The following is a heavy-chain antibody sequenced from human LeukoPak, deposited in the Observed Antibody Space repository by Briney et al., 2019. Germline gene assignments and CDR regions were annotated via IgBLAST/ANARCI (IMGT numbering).Heavy chain of an antibody. CDR1: GFTFSSYS. J-gene: IGHJ5*02. CDR2: ISSSSSTI. V-gene: IGHV3-48*04. CDR3: ARPRVRVGASNWFDP. D-gene: IGHD1-26*01. Sequence: GGSLRLSCAASGFTFSSYSMNWVRQAPGKGLEWVSYISSSSSTIYYADSVKGRFTISRDNAKNSLYLQMNSLRAEDTAVYYCARPRVRVGASNWFDPWGQGTLVTVSS.